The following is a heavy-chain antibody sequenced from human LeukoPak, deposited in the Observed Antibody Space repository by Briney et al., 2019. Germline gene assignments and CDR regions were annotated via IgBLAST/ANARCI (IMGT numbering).Heavy chain of an antibody. CDR3: ARDGGGYYYDSSGYYPPDY. Sequence: SETLSLTCTVSGYSISSGHYWGWIRQPPGKGLEWIGSIYHSESTYYNPSLKSRVTISVDTSKNQFSLKLSSVTAADTAVYYCARDGGGYYYDSSGYYPPDYWGQGTLVTVSS. J-gene: IGHJ4*02. D-gene: IGHD3-22*01. CDR2: IYHSEST. CDR1: GYSISSGHY. V-gene: IGHV4-38-2*02.